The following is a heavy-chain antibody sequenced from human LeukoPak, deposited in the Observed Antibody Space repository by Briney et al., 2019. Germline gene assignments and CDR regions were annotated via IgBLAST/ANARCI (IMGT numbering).Heavy chain of an antibody. CDR2: IYTSGST. Sequence: SQTLSLTCTVSGGSISSGSYYWSWIRQPGGKGLEWIGRIYTSGSTNYNPSLKSRVTISVDTSKKQFSLKLSSVTAADTAVYYCARVDTAMVRAFDYWGQGTLVTVSS. D-gene: IGHD5-18*01. V-gene: IGHV4-61*02. CDR3: ARVDTAMVRAFDY. CDR1: GGSISSGSYY. J-gene: IGHJ4*02.